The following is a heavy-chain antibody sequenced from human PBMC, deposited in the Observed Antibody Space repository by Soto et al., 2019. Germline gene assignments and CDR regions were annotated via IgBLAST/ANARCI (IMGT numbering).Heavy chain of an antibody. CDR2: ISGSGGSI. CDR3: AKRIGYCSGGSCTY. D-gene: IGHD2-15*01. CDR1: GFTFSSYS. J-gene: IGHJ4*02. V-gene: IGHV3-23*01. Sequence: LRLSCAASGFTFSSYSMNWVRQAPGKGLEWVSAISGSGGSIYYADFVKGRFTISRDNSKNTLYLQMNSLRAEDTAVYYCAKRIGYCSGGSCTYWGQGTLVTVSS.